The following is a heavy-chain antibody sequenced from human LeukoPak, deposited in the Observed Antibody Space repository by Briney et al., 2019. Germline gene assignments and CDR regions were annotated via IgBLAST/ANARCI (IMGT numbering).Heavy chain of an antibody. J-gene: IGHJ4*02. V-gene: IGHV4-34*01. CDR3: ARDSFTGYFDY. CDR2: INHSGST. CDR1: GGSFSGYY. D-gene: IGHD1-14*01. Sequence: PSETLSLTCAVYGGSFSGYYWSWIRQPPGKGLEWIGEINHSGSTNYNPSLKSRVTISVDTSKNQFSLKLSSVTAADTAVYYCARDSFTGYFDYWGQGTLVTVSS.